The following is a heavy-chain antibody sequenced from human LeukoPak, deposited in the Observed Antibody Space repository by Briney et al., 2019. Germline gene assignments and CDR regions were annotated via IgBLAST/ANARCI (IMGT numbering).Heavy chain of an antibody. V-gene: IGHV5-51*01. CDR1: GYSFTSYW. D-gene: IGHD3-10*01. CDR3: ARTVRGVIITAFDAFDI. J-gene: IGHJ3*02. CDR2: IYPGDSDT. Sequence: GESLKISCKGSGYSFTSYWIGWVRQMPGKGLEWMGIIYPGDSDTRYSPSFQGQVTISAAKSISTAYLQWSSLKASDTAMYYCARTVRGVIITAFDAFDIWGQGTMVTVSS.